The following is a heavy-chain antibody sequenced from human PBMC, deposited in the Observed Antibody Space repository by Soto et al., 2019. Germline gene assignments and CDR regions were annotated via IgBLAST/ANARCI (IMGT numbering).Heavy chain of an antibody. D-gene: IGHD2-15*01. CDR3: EVRTMPSTYYSQERRYYYGMDV. CDR1: GGTFSSYA. Sequence: QVQLVQSGAEMMKPGSSVKVSCKASGGTFSSYAISWVRQAPGQGLEWMGGIIPIFGTANYAQKFQGRVTITADESTSTAYMELSSLRSEDTAMYYCEVRTMPSTYYSQERRYYYGMDVWGQGTTVTVSS. V-gene: IGHV1-69*01. CDR2: IIPIFGTA. J-gene: IGHJ6*02.